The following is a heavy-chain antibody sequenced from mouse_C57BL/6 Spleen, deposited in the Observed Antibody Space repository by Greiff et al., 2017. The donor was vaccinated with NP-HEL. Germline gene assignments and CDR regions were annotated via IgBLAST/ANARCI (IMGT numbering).Heavy chain of an antibody. V-gene: IGHV1-50*01. CDR3: ARGNITTVVAGDFDD. CDR1: GYTFTSYW. J-gene: IGHJ2*01. Sequence: QVQLQQPGAELVKPGASVKLSCKASGYTFTSYWMQWVKQRPGQGLEWIGEIDPSDSYTNYNQKFKGKATLTVDTSSSTAYMQLSSLTSEDSAVYYWARGNITTVVAGDFDDWGQGTTLTVSS. D-gene: IGHD1-1*01. CDR2: IDPSDSYT.